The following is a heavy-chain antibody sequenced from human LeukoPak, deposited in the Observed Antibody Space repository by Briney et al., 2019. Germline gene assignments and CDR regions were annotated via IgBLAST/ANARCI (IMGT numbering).Heavy chain of an antibody. D-gene: IGHD6-13*01. V-gene: IGHV1-2*02. CDR3: ARDRGYSSSTYYFDY. CDR2: INPNSGGT. Sequence: ASVKVSCKASGYTFTGYYMHWVRQAPGLGLEWMGWINPNSGGTNYAQKFQGRVTMTRDTSISTAYMELSRLRSDDTAVYYCARDRGYSSSTYYFDYWGQGTLVTVSS. J-gene: IGHJ4*02. CDR1: GYTFTGYY.